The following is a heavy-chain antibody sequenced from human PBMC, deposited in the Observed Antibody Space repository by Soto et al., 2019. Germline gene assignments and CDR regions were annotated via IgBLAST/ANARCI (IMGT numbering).Heavy chain of an antibody. J-gene: IGHJ6*02. Sequence: SSETLSLTCTVSGGPISSGDYYWSWIRQPPGKGLEWIGYIYYSGSTYYNPSLKSRVTISVDTSKNQFSLKLSSVTAADTAVYYCARVGFGELLAHGMDVWGQGTTVTVSS. CDR2: IYYSGST. CDR3: ARVGFGELLAHGMDV. D-gene: IGHD3-10*01. CDR1: GGPISSGDYY. V-gene: IGHV4-30-4*01.